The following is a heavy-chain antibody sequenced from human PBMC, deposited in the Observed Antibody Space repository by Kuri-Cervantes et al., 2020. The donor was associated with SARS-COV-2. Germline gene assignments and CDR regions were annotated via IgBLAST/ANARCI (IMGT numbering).Heavy chain of an antibody. J-gene: IGHJ6*02. CDR1: GFTVSSNY. Sequence: GESLKISCAASGFTVSSNYMSWVRQAPGKRLEWVSVIYSGGSTYYADSVKGRFTISRDNSRNTLYLQMNSLRAEDTAVYYCARDERWRYCSGGSCYGDYYYGMDVWGQGTTVTVSS. CDR3: ARDERWRYCSGGSCYGDYYYGMDV. CDR2: IYSGGST. V-gene: IGHV3-53*01. D-gene: IGHD2-15*01.